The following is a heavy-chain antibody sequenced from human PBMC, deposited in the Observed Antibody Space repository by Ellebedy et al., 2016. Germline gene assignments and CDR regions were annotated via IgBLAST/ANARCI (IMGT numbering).Heavy chain of an antibody. CDR3: ARKTLVVTIYYYYGIDV. CDR1: GGSVSSGSYY. CDR2: IYYSGST. V-gene: IGHV4-61*01. D-gene: IGHD5-12*01. J-gene: IGHJ6*02. Sequence: SETLSLTXTVSGGSVSSGSYYWSWIRQPPGKGLEWIGYIYYSGSTNYNPSLKSRVTISVDTSKNQFSLKLSSVTAADTAVYYCARKTLVVTIYYYYGIDVWGQGTTVTVSS.